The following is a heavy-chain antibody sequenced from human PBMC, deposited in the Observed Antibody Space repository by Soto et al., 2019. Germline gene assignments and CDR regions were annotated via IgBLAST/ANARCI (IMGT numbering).Heavy chain of an antibody. CDR3: ARGSFERAAGTFGGYYFDY. J-gene: IGHJ4*02. CDR2: IYYSGST. Sequence: SETLSLTCTVSGGSISSGGYYWSWIRQHPGKGLEWIGYIYYSGSTYYNPSLKSRVTISVDTSKNQFSLKLSSVTAADTAVYYCARGSFERAAGTFGGYYFDYWGQGILVTVSS. D-gene: IGHD6-13*01. CDR1: GGSISSGGYY. V-gene: IGHV4-31*03.